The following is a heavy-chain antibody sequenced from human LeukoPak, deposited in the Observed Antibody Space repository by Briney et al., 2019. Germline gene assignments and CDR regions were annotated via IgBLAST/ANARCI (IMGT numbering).Heavy chain of an antibody. V-gene: IGHV4-38-2*01. D-gene: IGHD3-22*01. J-gene: IGHJ4*02. CDR3: ARSSGPLLYYYDTSGYADS. Sequence: PSETLSLTCAVYGGSFSGYYWGWIRQPPGKGLEWIGSIYHSGSTYYNPSLKSRVTISVDTSKSQFSLNLTSVTAADTAVYYCARSSGPLLYYYDTSGYADSWGQGTLVIVSS. CDR1: GGSFSGYY. CDR2: IYHSGST.